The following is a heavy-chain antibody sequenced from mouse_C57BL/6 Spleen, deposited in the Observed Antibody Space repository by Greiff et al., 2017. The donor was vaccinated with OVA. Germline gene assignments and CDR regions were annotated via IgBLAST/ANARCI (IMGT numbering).Heavy chain of an antibody. CDR1: GYTFTSYW. J-gene: IGHJ4*01. CDR2: IDPSDSYT. V-gene: IGHV1-69*01. Sequence: VQLQQPGAELVMPGASVKLSCKASGYTFTSYWMHWVKQRPGQGLEWIGEIDPSDSYTNYNQKFKGKSTLTVDKSSSTAYMQLSSLTSEDSAVYYCARKLYGPYAMDYWGQGTSVTVSS. D-gene: IGHD1-2*01. CDR3: ARKLYGPYAMDY.